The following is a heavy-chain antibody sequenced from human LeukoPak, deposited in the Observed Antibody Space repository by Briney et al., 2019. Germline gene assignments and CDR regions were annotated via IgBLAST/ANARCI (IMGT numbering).Heavy chain of an antibody. J-gene: IGHJ6*03. CDR3: ARGGRITTTVTTYYYYMDV. Sequence: KASETLSLTCTVSGGSTSSGSYYWSWIRQPAGKGLEWIGRIYTSGSTNYNPSLKSRVTISVDTSKNQFSLKLSSVPAADTAVYYCARGGRITTTVTTYYYYMDVWGKGTTVTVSS. CDR1: GGSTSSGSYY. CDR2: IYTSGST. D-gene: IGHD4-11*01. V-gene: IGHV4-61*02.